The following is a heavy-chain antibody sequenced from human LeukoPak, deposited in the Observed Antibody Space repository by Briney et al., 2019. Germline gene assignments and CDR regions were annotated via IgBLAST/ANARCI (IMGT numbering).Heavy chain of an antibody. CDR3: ASRGYSYGSTILHDY. D-gene: IGHD5-18*01. Sequence: PGRSLRLSCAASGFTFSSYAMHWARQAPGKVLEWVAVISYDGSNKYYADSVKGRFTISRDNSKNTLYLQMNSLRAEDTAVYYCASRGYSYGSTILHDYWGQGTLVTVSS. CDR2: ISYDGSNK. J-gene: IGHJ4*02. V-gene: IGHV3-30*04. CDR1: GFTFSSYA.